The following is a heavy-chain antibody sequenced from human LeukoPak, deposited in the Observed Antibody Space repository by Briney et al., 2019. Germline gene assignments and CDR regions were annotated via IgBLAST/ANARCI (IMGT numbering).Heavy chain of an antibody. CDR3: ARDRYFNLRYYYYYYMDV. V-gene: IGHV4-4*07. CDR1: GGSISSYY. Sequence: SETLSLTCTVSGGSISSYYWSWIRQPAGKRLEWIGRIYTSGSTNYKPSLKSRVNMSVGTSKYQFSLKLSSVTAADMAVYYCARDRYFNLRYYYYYYMDVWGKGTTVTVSS. J-gene: IGHJ6*03. D-gene: IGHD2/OR15-2a*01. CDR2: IYTSGST.